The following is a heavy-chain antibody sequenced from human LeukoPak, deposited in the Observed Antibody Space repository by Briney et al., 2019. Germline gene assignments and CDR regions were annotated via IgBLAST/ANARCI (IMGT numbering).Heavy chain of an antibody. J-gene: IGHJ2*01. Sequence: PGGSLRLSCAASGFTFSNAWMSWVRQAPGKGLEWVGRIKSKTDGGTTDYAAPVKGRFTISRDDSKNTLYLQMNSLRAEDTAVYYCAKRLSGSSGWYPDNDWYFDLWGRGTLVTVSS. D-gene: IGHD6-19*01. CDR1: GFTFSNAW. V-gene: IGHV3-15*01. CDR2: IKSKTDGGTT. CDR3: AKRLSGSSGWYPDNDWYFDL.